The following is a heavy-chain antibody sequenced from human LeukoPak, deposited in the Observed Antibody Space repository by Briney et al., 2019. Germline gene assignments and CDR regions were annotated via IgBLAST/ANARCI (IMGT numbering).Heavy chain of an antibody. CDR2: INSDGSST. CDR3: ASLEGDSSGYHYFDY. D-gene: IGHD3-22*01. CDR1: GFTFSSYW. V-gene: IGHV3-74*01. J-gene: IGHJ4*02. Sequence: GGSLRLSCAASGFTFSSYWMHWVRQAPGKGLVWVSRINSDGSSTSYADSVKGRFTISRDNAKNTLYLQMNSLRAEDTAVYYCASLEGDSSGYHYFDYWGQGTLVTVFS.